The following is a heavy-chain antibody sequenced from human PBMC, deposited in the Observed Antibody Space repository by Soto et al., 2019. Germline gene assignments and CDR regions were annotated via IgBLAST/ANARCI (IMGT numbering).Heavy chain of an antibody. CDR2: IYYSGST. D-gene: IGHD4-17*01. Sequence: QVQLQESGPGLVKPSETLSLTCTVSGGSISSYYWSWIRQPPGKGLEWIGYIYYSGSTNYNPSLRSRLTISVDTSTNQFSLQLSSVTAADTAVYYCARHDYGDYEDYYYGMDVWGQGTTVTVSS. CDR1: GGSISSYY. V-gene: IGHV4-59*08. J-gene: IGHJ6*02. CDR3: ARHDYGDYEDYYYGMDV.